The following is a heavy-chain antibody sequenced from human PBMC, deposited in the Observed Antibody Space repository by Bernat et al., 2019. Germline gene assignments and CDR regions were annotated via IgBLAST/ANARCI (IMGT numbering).Heavy chain of an antibody. J-gene: IGHJ6*02. CDR2: IWYDGSNK. CDR3: AREGTYYYDSSGYPGSYYYYGMDV. D-gene: IGHD3-22*01. V-gene: IGHV3-33*01. Sequence: QVQLVESGGGMVQPGRSLRLSCAASGFTFSSYGMHWVRQAPGKGLEWVAVIWYDGSNKYYADSVKGRFTISRDNSKNTLYLQMNSLRAEDTAVYYCAREGTYYYDSSGYPGSYYYYGMDVWGQGTTVTVSS. CDR1: GFTFSSYG.